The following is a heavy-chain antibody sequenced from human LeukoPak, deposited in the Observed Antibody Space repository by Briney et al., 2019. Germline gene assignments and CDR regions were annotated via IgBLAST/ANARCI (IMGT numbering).Heavy chain of an antibody. Sequence: SVEVSCKASGGTFSSYAISWVRQAPGQGLEWMGRIIPIFGIANYAQKFQGRVTITADKSTSTAYMELSSLRSEDTAVYYCARAQYSSSAFDYWGQGTLVTVSS. D-gene: IGHD6-6*01. V-gene: IGHV1-69*04. J-gene: IGHJ4*02. CDR1: GGTFSSYA. CDR2: IIPIFGIA. CDR3: ARAQYSSSAFDY.